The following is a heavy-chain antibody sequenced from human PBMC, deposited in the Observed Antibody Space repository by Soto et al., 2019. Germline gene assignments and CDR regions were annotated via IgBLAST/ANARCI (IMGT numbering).Heavy chain of an antibody. J-gene: IGHJ4*02. D-gene: IGHD3-3*01. Sequence: SVKVSCKASGFTFTSSAVQWVRQARGQRLEWIGWIVVGSGNTNYAQKFQERVTITRDMSTSTAYMELSSLRSEDTAVYYCAARGAYDFWSGYNYWGQGTLVTVSS. CDR3: AARGAYDFWSGYNY. CDR2: IVVGSGNT. V-gene: IGHV1-58*01. CDR1: GFTFTSSA.